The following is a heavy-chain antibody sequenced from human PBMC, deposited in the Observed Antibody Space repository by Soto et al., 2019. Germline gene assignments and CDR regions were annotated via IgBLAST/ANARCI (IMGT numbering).Heavy chain of an antibody. CDR3: ARGTGRSGMTS. D-gene: IGHD6-19*01. CDR1: GDSISSYY. J-gene: IGHJ5*02. Sequence: PSETLSLTCTVSGDSISSYYGSWIRQPPGKGLEWIGQIYYSGSTNYNPSLKSRVTISVDTSKNQFSLKLGSVTAADTAVYYCARGTGRSGMTSWGQGTLVTVS. V-gene: IGHV4-59*01. CDR2: IYYSGST.